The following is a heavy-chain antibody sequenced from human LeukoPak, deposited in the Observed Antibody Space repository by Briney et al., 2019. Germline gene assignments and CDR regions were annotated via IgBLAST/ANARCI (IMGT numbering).Heavy chain of an antibody. V-gene: IGHV3-74*01. CDR3: TRHAPGGALLADY. Sequence: GGSLRLSFAASGFRFSSEGMHWVRQAPGKRLVWVSVIKSDGTYTNYADSVKGRFTISRDNAKNTLYLQMNSLRVEDTAVYFCTRHAPGGALLADYWGQGTLVTVSS. J-gene: IGHJ4*02. D-gene: IGHD3-10*01. CDR2: IKSDGTYT. CDR1: GFRFSSEG.